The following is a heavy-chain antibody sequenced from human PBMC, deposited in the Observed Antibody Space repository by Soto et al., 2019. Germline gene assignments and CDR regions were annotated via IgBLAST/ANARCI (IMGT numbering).Heavy chain of an antibody. D-gene: IGHD3-3*01. V-gene: IGHV5-51*01. CDR2: IYPGDSDT. CDR1: GYSFTSYW. CDR3: ARDVGPITIFGEALSGYFDF. Sequence: GESLKISCKGSGYSFTSYWIGWVRQMPGKGLEWMGIIYPGDSDTRYSPSFQGQVTISADKSISTAYLQWSSLRGEDTAFYYCARDVGPITIFGEALSGYFDFWGQGTLVTVSS. J-gene: IGHJ4*02.